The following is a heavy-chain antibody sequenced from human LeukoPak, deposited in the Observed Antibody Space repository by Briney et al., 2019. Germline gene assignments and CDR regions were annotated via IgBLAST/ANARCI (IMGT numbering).Heavy chain of an antibody. Sequence: PGGSLRLSCAASGFTVFSDNMSWVRQSPGKGLEWVSVVYSGGDGTNYAESVRGRFTISRDNPKNTVYLQMNSLRVEDTGVYYCAKRSRGYYDYWGQGTLVTVSS. D-gene: IGHD2-21*01. CDR3: AKRSRGYYDY. CDR1: GFTVFSDN. V-gene: IGHV3-66*02. CDR2: VYSGGDGT. J-gene: IGHJ4*02.